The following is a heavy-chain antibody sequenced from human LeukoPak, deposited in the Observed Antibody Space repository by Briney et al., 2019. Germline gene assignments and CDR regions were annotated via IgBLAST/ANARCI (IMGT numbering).Heavy chain of an antibody. CDR3: IGEGTTDY. CDR1: GFTFGDYS. D-gene: IGHD1-14*01. V-gene: IGHV3-49*04. CDR2: ITTNAYGGTT. Sequence: GGSLRLSCTGSGFTFGDYSWSWVRQAPGRGLEWVGFITTNAYGGTTKYVASVKGRFTISRDDSKSIAYLQMNGLKTEDTAVYYCIGEGTTDYWGQGSLVTVSS. J-gene: IGHJ4*02.